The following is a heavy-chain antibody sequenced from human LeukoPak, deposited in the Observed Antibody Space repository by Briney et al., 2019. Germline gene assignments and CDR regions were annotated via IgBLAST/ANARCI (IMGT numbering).Heavy chain of an antibody. D-gene: IGHD3-10*01. J-gene: IGHJ4*02. CDR1: GGTFSSYA. CDR2: IIPIFGTA. CDR3: ATLYGSGSYYNVYFDY. V-gene: IGHV1-69*06. Sequence: ASVKVSCKASGGTFSSYAISWVRQAPGQGLEWMGGIIPIFGTANYAQKFQGRVTITADKSTSTAYMELSSLRSEDTAVYYCATLYGSGSYYNVYFDYWGQGTLVTVSS.